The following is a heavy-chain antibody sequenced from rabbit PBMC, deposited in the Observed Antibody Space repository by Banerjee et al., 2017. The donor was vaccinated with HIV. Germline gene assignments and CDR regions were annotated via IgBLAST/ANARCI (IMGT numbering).Heavy chain of an antibody. CDR1: GFSFSSGYD. V-gene: IGHV1S40*01. CDR3: ARGAGYTGNGYNL. Sequence: QSLEESGGGLVTTGASLTLTCTASGFSFSSGYDMCWVRQAPGKGLEWIGCIYTDSSGSTDYASWVNGRFTISSHNAQNTLYLQLNSLTAADTATYSCARGAGYTGNGYNLWGPGTLVTVS. CDR2: IYTDSSGST. J-gene: IGHJ4*01. D-gene: IGHD8-1*01.